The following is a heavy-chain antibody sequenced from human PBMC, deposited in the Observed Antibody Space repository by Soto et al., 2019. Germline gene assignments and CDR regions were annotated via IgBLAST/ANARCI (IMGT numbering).Heavy chain of an antibody. V-gene: IGHV2-5*02. Sequence: QITLKESGPTLVKPTQTLTLTCTFSGFSLSTTRVGVGWIRQSPGKALEWLALIYWDDDKRYSPFLKSRLTITKDTSKNQVVLTMTNMDPMDTATYFCAHTLVAGLGYYFDYWGQGTLVTVSS. CDR2: IYWDDDK. CDR3: AHTLVAGLGYYFDY. D-gene: IGHD6-19*01. J-gene: IGHJ4*02. CDR1: GFSLSTTRVG.